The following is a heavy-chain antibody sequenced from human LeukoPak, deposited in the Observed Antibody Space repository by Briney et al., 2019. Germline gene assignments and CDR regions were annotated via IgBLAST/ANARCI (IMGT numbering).Heavy chain of an antibody. J-gene: IGHJ4*02. Sequence: GGSLRLSCAASGFTVSSNYMSWVRQAPGKGLEWVSGISGSGDYTYYADSVKGRFSISRDNSKNTLFLQMNSLRAEDTAVYYCAKDRYSIWYLTIDHWGQGTLVTVSS. D-gene: IGHD6-13*01. CDR2: ISGSGDYT. CDR1: GFTVSSNY. V-gene: IGHV3-23*01. CDR3: AKDRYSIWYLTIDH.